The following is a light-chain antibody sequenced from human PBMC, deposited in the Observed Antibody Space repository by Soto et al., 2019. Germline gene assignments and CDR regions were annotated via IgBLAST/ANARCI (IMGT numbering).Light chain of an antibody. V-gene: IGLV1-40*01. CDR2: ENN. Sequence: QSVLTQPPSVSEAPGQRVTISCTGSSSNIGAGYEAHWYQQVPGTAPKLLIYENNKRPSGVPDRFSGSNSGTSASLAITGLQAEDEAEYYCQSYDSSLSGYVFGTGTKVTVL. CDR1: SSNIGAGYE. J-gene: IGLJ1*01. CDR3: QSYDSSLSGYV.